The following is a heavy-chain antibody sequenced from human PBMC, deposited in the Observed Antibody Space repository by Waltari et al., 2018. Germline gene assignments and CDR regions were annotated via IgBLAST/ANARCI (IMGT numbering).Heavy chain of an antibody. V-gene: IGHV3-21*02. CDR3: VRDHWGPDY. Sequence: EVQLRESGGGLVKSGDSMRLSCEASGFTFLSFTMNWVRQAPGKGLEWVASISASGTYTYHADSVKGRFTISRDNAKDSVYLQMNSLRADDTAMYYCVRDHWGPDYWGQGTLVTVSS. D-gene: IGHD7-27*01. CDR1: GFTFLSFT. CDR2: ISASGTYT. J-gene: IGHJ4*02.